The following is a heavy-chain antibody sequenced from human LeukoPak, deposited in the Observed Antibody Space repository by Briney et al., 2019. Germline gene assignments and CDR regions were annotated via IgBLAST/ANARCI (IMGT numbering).Heavy chain of an antibody. D-gene: IGHD2-21*02. Sequence: GGSLRLSCAASGFTFISYGMQWVRQAPGKGLVWVSRINNGGSDMSYADSVKGRFTISRDNAKNTPYLQMKSLRAEDTAVYYCARELPREVTLDYWGQGTPVTVSS. V-gene: IGHV3-74*01. CDR1: GFTFISYG. CDR2: INNGGSDM. J-gene: IGHJ4*01. CDR3: ARELPREVTLDY.